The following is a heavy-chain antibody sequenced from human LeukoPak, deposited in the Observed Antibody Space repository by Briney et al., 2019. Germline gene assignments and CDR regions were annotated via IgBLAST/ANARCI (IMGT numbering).Heavy chain of an antibody. J-gene: IGHJ4*02. CDR3: ARVWGYCGNTNCYQSFDY. CDR2: ITPYNGHT. V-gene: IGHV1-18*01. Sequence: GASVKVSCKASGYTFTSYGISWVRQAPGQGLEWMGGITPYNGHTNYAQKIQGRVTMTTDTSTSTAYMDLRSLRSDDTAVYYCARVWGYCGNTNCYQSFDYWGQGTLVNVSS. CDR1: GYTFTSYG. D-gene: IGHD2-2*01.